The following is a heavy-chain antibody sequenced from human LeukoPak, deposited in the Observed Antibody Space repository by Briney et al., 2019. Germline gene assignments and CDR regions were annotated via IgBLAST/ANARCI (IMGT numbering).Heavy chain of an antibody. V-gene: IGHV4-34*01. CDR1: DGSLSGYY. J-gene: IGHJ6*03. D-gene: IGHD4-17*01. CDR3: ARNQRPPLRLYYSFMDV. CDR2: INHSGST. Sequence: PSETLSLTCAVYDGSLSGYYWSWIRQSPGKGLEWIGEINHSGSTNYNPSLQSRVTISVDTSKSQLSLELNSVTAADTAVYYCARNQRPPLRLYYSFMDVWGKGTTVTVSS.